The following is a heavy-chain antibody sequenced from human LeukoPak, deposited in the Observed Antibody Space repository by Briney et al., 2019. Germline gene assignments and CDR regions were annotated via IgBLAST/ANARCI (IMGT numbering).Heavy chain of an antibody. J-gene: IGHJ4*02. Sequence: PSETLSLTCTVSGYSISSGDYWGWIRQPPGKGLEWIGSIYHSGRTYYNPSLKSRVTISVDTSKNQFSLKLSSVTAADTAVYYCARDGNGDTAMEHWGQGTLVTVSS. V-gene: IGHV4-38-2*02. CDR1: GYSISSGDY. CDR2: IYHSGRT. D-gene: IGHD5-18*01. CDR3: ARDGNGDTAMEH.